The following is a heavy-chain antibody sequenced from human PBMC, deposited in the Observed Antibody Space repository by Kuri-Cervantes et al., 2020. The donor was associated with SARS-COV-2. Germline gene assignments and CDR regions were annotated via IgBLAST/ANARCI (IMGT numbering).Heavy chain of an antibody. J-gene: IGHJ6*02. CDR3: ARAPTTVVYYYYYGMDV. V-gene: IGHV1-69*04. CDR1: GGTFSSYA. D-gene: IGHD4-23*01. Sequence: GGSLRLSCTASGGTFSSYAISWVRQAPGQGLEWMGRIIPILGIANYAQKFQGRVTITADKSTSTAYMELSSLRSEDTAVYYCARAPTTVVYYYYYGMDVWGQGTTVTVSS. CDR2: IIPILGIA.